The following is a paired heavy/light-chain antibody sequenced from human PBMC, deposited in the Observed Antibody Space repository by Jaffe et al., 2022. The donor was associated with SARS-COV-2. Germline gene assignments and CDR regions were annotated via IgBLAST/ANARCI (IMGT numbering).Light chain of an antibody. Sequence: DIQMTQSPSSLSASVGDRVTITCRASQSISSYLNWYQQKPGKAPKLLIYAASSLQSGVPSRFSGSGSGTDFTLTISSLQPEDFATYYCQQSYSTPQFGQGTKVEIK. CDR1: QSISSY. V-gene: IGKV1-39*01. CDR2: AAS. J-gene: IGKJ1*01. CDR3: QQSYSTPQ.
Heavy chain of an antibody. Sequence: EVQLVQSGAEVKKPGESLKISCKGSGYSFTSYWIGWVRQMPGKGLEWMGIIYPGDSDTRYSPSFQGQVTISADKSISTAYLQWSSLKASDTAMYYCARHWGYCSGGSCYPTHFDYYYGMDVWGQGTTVTVSS. CDR3: ARHWGYCSGGSCYPTHFDYYYGMDV. CDR1: GYSFTSYW. D-gene: IGHD2-15*01. V-gene: IGHV5-51*01. J-gene: IGHJ6*02. CDR2: IYPGDSDT.